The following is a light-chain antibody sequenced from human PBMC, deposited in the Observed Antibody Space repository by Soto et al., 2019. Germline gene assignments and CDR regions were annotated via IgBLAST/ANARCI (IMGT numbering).Light chain of an antibody. J-gene: IGKJ3*01. V-gene: IGKV3-20*01. Sequence: DIVLTQSPGTLSLPPGERAILSCRASQSVVNSYLAWFQHKPGQAPRLLIHDASRRATGIPDRFSGSGSGTDFTLTISRLEPEDFAGYYFQQYGDSPFTFGPGIRVDIK. CDR1: QSVVNSY. CDR3: QQYGDSPFT. CDR2: DAS.